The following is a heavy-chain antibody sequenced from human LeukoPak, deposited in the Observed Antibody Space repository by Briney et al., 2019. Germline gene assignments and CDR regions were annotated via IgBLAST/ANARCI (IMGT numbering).Heavy chain of an antibody. V-gene: IGHV4-30-4*08. Sequence: SQTLSLTCTVSGGSIISSAYYWSWIRQPPGKGLEWIGYIYYSGSTYYNPSLKSRVTISLDTSKNQFSLKLSSVTAADTAVYYCVRTEVSSGSEDYWGQGTLVTVSS. CDR1: GGSIISSAYY. CDR3: VRTEVSSGSEDY. CDR2: IYYSGST. J-gene: IGHJ4*02. D-gene: IGHD6-19*01.